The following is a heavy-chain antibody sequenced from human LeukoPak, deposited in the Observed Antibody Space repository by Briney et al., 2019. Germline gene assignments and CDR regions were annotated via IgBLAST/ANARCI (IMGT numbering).Heavy chain of an antibody. V-gene: IGHV3-30-3*01. D-gene: IGHD2-15*01. CDR1: GFTFSSYA. J-gene: IGHJ4*02. CDR3: ARDRQRYCSGGSCYYYDY. CDR2: ISYDGSNK. Sequence: GGSLRPSCAASGFTFSSYAMHWVRQAPGKGLEWVAVISYDGSNKYYADSVKGRFTISRDNSKNTLYLQMNSLRAEDTAVYYCARDRQRYCSGGSCYYYDYWGQGTLVTVSS.